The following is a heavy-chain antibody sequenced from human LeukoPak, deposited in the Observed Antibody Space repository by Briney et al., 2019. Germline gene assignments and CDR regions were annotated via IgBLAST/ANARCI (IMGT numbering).Heavy chain of an antibody. J-gene: IGHJ4*02. Sequence: PGGSLRLXCAASVFTFSGYAVSCVREAPGKGLEWGSTISGSGDYTFYAASVKGRFTISRDNSKNTLYLQMTSLRAEDTAVYYCAKDRRSMVSTWQCGFDYWGQGTLVTVSS. CDR2: ISGSGDYT. D-gene: IGHD5/OR15-5a*01. CDR1: VFTFSGYA. V-gene: IGHV3-23*01. CDR3: AKDRRSMVSTWQCGFDY.